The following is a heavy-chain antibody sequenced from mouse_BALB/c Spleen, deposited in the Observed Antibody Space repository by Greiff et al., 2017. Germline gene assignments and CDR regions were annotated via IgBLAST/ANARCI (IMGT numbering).Heavy chain of an antibody. CDR2: IRSKSNNYAT. V-gene: IGHV10-1*02. CDR1: GFTFNTYA. Sequence: DAGGGLVQPKGSLKLSCAASGFTFNTYAMNWVRQAPGKGLEWVARIRSKSNNYATYYADSVKDRFTISRDDSQSMLYLQMNNLKTEDTAMYYCVRDGPYLDYWGQGTTLTVSS. CDR3: VRDGPYLDY. J-gene: IGHJ2*01.